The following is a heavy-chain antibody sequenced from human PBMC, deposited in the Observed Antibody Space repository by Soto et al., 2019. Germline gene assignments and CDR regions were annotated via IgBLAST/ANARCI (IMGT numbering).Heavy chain of an antibody. CDR1: GYTFTSYY. Sequence: ASVKVSCKASGYTFTSYYMHWVRQAPGQGLEWMGIINPSGGSTSYAQNFQGIVTMTRDTSTSTVYMELSSLRSEDTAVYYCARAGPGERAVAGTGDGPDYWGQGTLVTVSS. CDR2: INPSGGST. CDR3: ARAGPGERAVAGTGDGPDY. V-gene: IGHV1-46*03. D-gene: IGHD6-19*01. J-gene: IGHJ4*02.